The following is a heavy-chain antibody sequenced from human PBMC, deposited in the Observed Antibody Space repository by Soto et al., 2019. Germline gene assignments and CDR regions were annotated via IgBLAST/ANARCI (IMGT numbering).Heavy chain of an antibody. CDR1: GGSIISASHS. CDR2: ISHTGST. CDR3: AREVFSAGSSNWFDP. Sequence: QLQLQESGSGLVKPSQTLSLTCAVSGGSIISASHSWTWIRQPPGEGLEWIWYISHTGSTYYNPSLKRRVTMSVDRSKNQFSLHLDSVTASDTAVYYCAREVFSAGSSNWFDPWGQGTLVTVSS. V-gene: IGHV4-30-2*01. J-gene: IGHJ5*02. D-gene: IGHD2-15*01.